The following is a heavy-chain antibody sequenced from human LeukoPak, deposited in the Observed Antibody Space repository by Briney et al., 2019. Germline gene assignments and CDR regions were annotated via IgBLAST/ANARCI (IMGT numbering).Heavy chain of an antibody. J-gene: IGHJ4*02. CDR1: GFTFSSYG. CDR2: ISYDGSNK. Sequence: PGGSLRLSCAASGFTFSSYGMHWVRQAPGKGLEWVAVISYDGSNKYYADSVKGRFTISRDNSKNTLYLQMNSLRAEDTAVYYCAKTLVVTMVRGVQGPFDYWGQGTLVTVSS. V-gene: IGHV3-30*18. D-gene: IGHD3-10*01. CDR3: AKTLVVTMVRGVQGPFDY.